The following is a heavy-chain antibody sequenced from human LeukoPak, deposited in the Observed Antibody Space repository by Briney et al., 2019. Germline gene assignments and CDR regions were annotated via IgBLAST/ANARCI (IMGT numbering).Heavy chain of an antibody. J-gene: IGHJ4*02. CDR2: IKSETDGGTT. D-gene: IGHD1-26*01. V-gene: IGHV3-15*01. CDR3: TTRIVGNRDY. Sequence: PGGSLRLSCAASGFTFSNAWMSWVRQAPGKGLEWVGRIKSETDGGTTDYAAPVKGRFTISRDDSKNTLYLQMNSLKTEDTAVYYCTTRIVGNRDYWGQGTLVTVSS. CDR1: GFTFSNAW.